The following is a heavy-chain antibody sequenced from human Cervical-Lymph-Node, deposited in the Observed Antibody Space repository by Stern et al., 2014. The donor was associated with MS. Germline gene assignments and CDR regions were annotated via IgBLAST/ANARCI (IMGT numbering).Heavy chain of an antibody. Sequence: QVQLVQSGAEVRKPGDSVKVSCKASGYSFVDHYIHWVRQAPGQGLEWMGRIKPNNDGTIYAQECEGRVDMTSDKSMRTAYLEVTSLRLDDTAVYYCARGGYGFRDFDYWGQGTLVTVSS. J-gene: IGHJ4*02. D-gene: IGHD3-22*01. V-gene: IGHV1-2*06. CDR2: IKPNNDGT. CDR3: ARGGYGFRDFDY. CDR1: GYSFVDHY.